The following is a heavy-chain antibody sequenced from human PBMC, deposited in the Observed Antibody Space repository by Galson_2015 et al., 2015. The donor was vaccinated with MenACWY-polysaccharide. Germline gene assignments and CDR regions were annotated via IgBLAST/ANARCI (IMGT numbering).Heavy chain of an antibody. D-gene: IGHD6-13*01. V-gene: IGHV3-33*01. J-gene: IGHJ3*02. CDR1: GSRFSNSG. CDR2: IQYDGSKI. Sequence: SLRLSCAASGSRFSNSGMHWVRQAPGKGLEWVAVIQYDGSKIVYADSVKGRFTISRDDSKNTLFLEMNSLGAEDTAVYYCAREGSRLVFHAFDTWGQGTMVTVSS. CDR3: AREGSRLVFHAFDT.